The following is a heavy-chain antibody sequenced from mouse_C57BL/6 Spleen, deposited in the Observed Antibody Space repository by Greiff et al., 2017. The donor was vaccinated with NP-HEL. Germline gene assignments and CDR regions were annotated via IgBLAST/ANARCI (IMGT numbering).Heavy chain of an antibody. D-gene: IGHD1-1*01. V-gene: IGHV14-3*01. CDR3: ASTTVVESYWYFDV. CDR2: IDPANGNT. J-gene: IGHJ1*03. CDR1: GFNIKNTY. Sequence: VQLQQSVAELVRPGASVKLSCTASGFNIKNTYMHWVKQRPEQGLEWIGRIDPANGNTKYAPKFQGKATITADTSSNTAYLHLSSLTSEVTAISYCASTTVVESYWYFDVWGTGTTVTVSS.